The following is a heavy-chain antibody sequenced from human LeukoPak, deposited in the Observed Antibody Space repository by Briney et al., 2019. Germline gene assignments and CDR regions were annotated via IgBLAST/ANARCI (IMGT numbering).Heavy chain of an antibody. V-gene: IGHV1-69*01. CDR1: GGTFSSYA. D-gene: IGHD1-26*01. CDR2: IIPIFGTA. CDR3: AREAIVSRGMDV. Sequence: SVKVSCTASGGTFSSYAISWVRQAPGQGLEWMGGIIPIFGTANYAQKFQGRVTITADESTSTAYMELSSLRSEDTAVYYCAREAIVSRGMDVWGQGTTVTVSS. J-gene: IGHJ6*02.